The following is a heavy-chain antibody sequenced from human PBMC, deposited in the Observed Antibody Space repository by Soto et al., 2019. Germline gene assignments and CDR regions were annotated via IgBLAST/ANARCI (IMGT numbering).Heavy chain of an antibody. V-gene: IGHV4-30-4*01. CDR2: IYYSGST. CDR1: GGSISSGDYY. D-gene: IGHD3-3*01. J-gene: IGHJ4*02. Sequence: QVQLQESGPGLVKPSQTLSLTCTVSGGSISSGDYYWSWIRQPPGKGLEWIGYIYYSGSTYYNPSLKSRVTISVDTSKNQFSLKLSSVTAADTAVYYCARDHYDFWSGYSRYFDYWGQGTLVTVSS. CDR3: ARDHYDFWSGYSRYFDY.